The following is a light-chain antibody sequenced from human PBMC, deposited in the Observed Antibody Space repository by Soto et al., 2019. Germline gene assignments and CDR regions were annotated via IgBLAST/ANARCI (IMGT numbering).Light chain of an antibody. Sequence: EIVLTQSPATLSLSPGERATLSCRASQRVSSYLAWYQQKPGHAPRLLIYDASNRATGIPARFSGSGSGTDFTLTIISLETEDFAVYYCQQRSNWPPYTFGQGTKLEIK. CDR1: QRVSSY. J-gene: IGKJ2*01. CDR2: DAS. CDR3: QQRSNWPPYT. V-gene: IGKV3-11*01.